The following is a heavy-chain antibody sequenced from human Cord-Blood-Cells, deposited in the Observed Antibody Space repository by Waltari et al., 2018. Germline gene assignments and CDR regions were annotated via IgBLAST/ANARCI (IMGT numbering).Heavy chain of an antibody. CDR1: GFTFSSYW. D-gene: IGHD3-22*01. CDR2: INSDGSST. Sequence: EVQLVESGGGLVQPGGSLRLSCAASGFTFSSYWMHWVRQTPGKGLVWVSRINSDGSSTSYADSVKGRFTISRDNAKNTLYLQMNSLRAEDTAVYYCAREGVVIGPFDYWGQGTLVTVSS. CDR3: AREGVVIGPFDY. V-gene: IGHV3-74*01. J-gene: IGHJ4*02.